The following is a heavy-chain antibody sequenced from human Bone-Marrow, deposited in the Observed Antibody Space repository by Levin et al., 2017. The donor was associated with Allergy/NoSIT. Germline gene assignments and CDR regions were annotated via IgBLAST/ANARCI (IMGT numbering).Heavy chain of an antibody. D-gene: IGHD5-12*01. CDR2: IYYIVST. CDR3: ARDPTPVYPRGLSGYDTAFDS. V-gene: IGHV4-59*01. Sequence: SQTLSLTCTVSGGSISSYYWSWIRRPPGKGLEWIGYIYYIVSTNYNPSPMSRVTSSVDTSRNQFSLKLRSVTASDTTVYYCARDPTPVYPRGLSGYDTAFDSWGQGTMVTVSS. J-gene: IGHJ3*02. CDR1: GGSISSYY.